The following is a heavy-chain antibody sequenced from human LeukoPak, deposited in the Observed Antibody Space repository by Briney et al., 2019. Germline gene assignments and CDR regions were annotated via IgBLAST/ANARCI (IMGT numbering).Heavy chain of an antibody. CDR2: IYSGGST. V-gene: IGHV3-66*01. CDR3: ARELGYCSSTSCYGGGYFDY. Sequence: GGSLRLSCAASGFTVSSNYMSWVRQAPGKGLEWVSVIYSGGSTYYADSVKGRFTTSRDNSKNTLYLQMNSLRAEDTAVYYCARELGYCSSTSCYGGGYFDYWGQGTLVTVSS. CDR1: GFTVSSNY. J-gene: IGHJ4*02. D-gene: IGHD2-2*01.